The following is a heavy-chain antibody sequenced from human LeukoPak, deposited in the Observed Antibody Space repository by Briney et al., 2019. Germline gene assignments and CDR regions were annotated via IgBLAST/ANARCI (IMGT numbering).Heavy chain of an antibody. J-gene: IGHJ3*02. D-gene: IGHD1-26*01. CDR2: ISSSSSYT. CDR1: GFTFDDYG. CDR3: ARGFYSGSYSVPFDI. V-gene: IGHV3-11*05. Sequence: GGSLRLSCAASGFTFDDYGMSWVRQAPGKGLEWVSYISSSSSYTNYADSVKGRFTISRDNAKNSLYLQMNSLRAEDTAVYYCARGFYSGSYSVPFDIWGQGTMVTVSS.